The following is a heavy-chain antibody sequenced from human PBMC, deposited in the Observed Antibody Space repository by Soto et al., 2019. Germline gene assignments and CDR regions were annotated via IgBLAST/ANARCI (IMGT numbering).Heavy chain of an antibody. CDR3: ANDLRDSSGYYYYIDS. CDR2: ISISGGST. V-gene: IGHV3-23*01. Sequence: EVQLLESGGGSVQPGGSLRLSCAASGFTLSNYAMSWVRQAPGKGLEWVSAISISGGSTYYADSVKGRFTISRDSSKNTLYLQMNSLRAEDTAVYYCANDLRDSSGYYYYIDSWGQGILVTVSS. J-gene: IGHJ4*02. D-gene: IGHD3-22*01. CDR1: GFTLSNYA.